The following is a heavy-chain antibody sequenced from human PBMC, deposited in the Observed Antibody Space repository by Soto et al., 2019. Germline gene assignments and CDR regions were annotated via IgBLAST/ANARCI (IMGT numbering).Heavy chain of an antibody. V-gene: IGHV3-23*01. CDR3: AKLADIVAVGWFDP. CDR2: ISGSGGST. CDR1: GFTFSSYA. Sequence: EVQLLEPGGGLVQPGGSLMLSCAASGFTFSSYAMSWVRQAPGKGLEWVSAISGSGGSTYYADSVKGRFTIARDKSKNTLYLQRNSLSAEDTVVYYCAKLADIVAVGWFDPWGQGTLVTVSS. D-gene: IGHD2-2*01. J-gene: IGHJ5*02.